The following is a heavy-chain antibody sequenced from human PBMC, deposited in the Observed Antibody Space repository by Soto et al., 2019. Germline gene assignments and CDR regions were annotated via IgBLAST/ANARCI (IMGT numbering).Heavy chain of an antibody. CDR2: ISYDGSNK. CDR3: AKDGDDGCSTSCSHFDY. CDR1: GFTFSSYG. V-gene: IGHV3-30*18. Sequence: PGGSLRLSCAASGFTFSSYGMHWVRQAPGKGLEWVAVISYDGSNKYYADSVKGRFTISRDNSKNTLYLQMNSLRAEDTAVDYCAKDGDDGCSTSCSHFDYWGQGT. D-gene: IGHD2-2*01. J-gene: IGHJ4*02.